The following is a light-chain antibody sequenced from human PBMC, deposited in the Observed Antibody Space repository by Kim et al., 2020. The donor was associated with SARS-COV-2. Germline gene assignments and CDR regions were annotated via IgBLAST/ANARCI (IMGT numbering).Light chain of an antibody. Sequence: SPGERATLSCRSSQSVSSILAWYQQKPGQAPRLLIYGASTRATGIPARFSGSGSGTEFTLTISSLQSEDFAVYYWQQYHDWHRLTFGGGTKVDIK. CDR2: GAS. V-gene: IGKV3-15*01. CDR1: QSVSSI. J-gene: IGKJ4*01. CDR3: QQYHDWHRLT.